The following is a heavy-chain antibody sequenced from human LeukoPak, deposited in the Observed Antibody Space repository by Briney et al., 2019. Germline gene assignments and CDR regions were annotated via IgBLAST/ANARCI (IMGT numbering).Heavy chain of an antibody. CDR2: IKPNSGAT. Sequence: ASVKVSCKASGYTFTDYYMNWVRQGPERGLEWMGRIKPNSGATKYAQKFQGRVTMTRDSSISTAYMELSGLRSDDTAVYYCARDEGEGDCTTTSCGWFDPWGQGTLVTVSS. CDR3: ARDEGEGDCTTTSCGWFDP. J-gene: IGHJ5*02. D-gene: IGHD2-2*01. V-gene: IGHV1-2*06. CDR1: GYTFTDYY.